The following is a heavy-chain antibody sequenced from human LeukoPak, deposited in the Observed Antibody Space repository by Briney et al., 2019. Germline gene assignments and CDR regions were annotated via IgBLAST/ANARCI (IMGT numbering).Heavy chain of an antibody. CDR1: GGSISSYY. CDR3: ARGIGTYYDSSGYSC. Sequence: PSETLSLTCTVSGGSISSYYWSWIRQPPGKGREWMGYIYYSGSTNYNPSLKSRVTLSVDTSKNQFSLKLSSVTAAATAVYYCARGIGTYYDSSGYSCWGQGTLVTVSS. V-gene: IGHV4-59*01. D-gene: IGHD3-22*01. CDR2: IYYSGST. J-gene: IGHJ4*02.